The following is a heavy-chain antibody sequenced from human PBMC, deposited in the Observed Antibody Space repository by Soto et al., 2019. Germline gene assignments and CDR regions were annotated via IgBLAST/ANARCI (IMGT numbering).Heavy chain of an antibody. CDR3: AWGDYDILTGLASLDY. CDR1: GGTFSSYT. Sequence: SVKVSCKASGGTFSSYTISWVRQAPGQGLEWMGRIIPILGIANYAQKFQGRVTITADKSTSTAYMELSSLRSEDTAVYYCAWGDYDILTGLASLDYWGQGTLVTVSS. J-gene: IGHJ4*02. V-gene: IGHV1-69*02. D-gene: IGHD3-9*01. CDR2: IIPILGIA.